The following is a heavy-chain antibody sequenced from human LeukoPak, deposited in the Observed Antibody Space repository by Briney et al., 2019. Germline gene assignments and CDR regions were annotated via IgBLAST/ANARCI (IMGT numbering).Heavy chain of an antibody. CDR1: GGSISSYY. D-gene: IGHD3-10*01. CDR3: ARDYGSYGMDV. J-gene: IGHJ6*02. V-gene: IGHV4-59*01. CDR2: IYYSGST. Sequence: SETLSLTCTVSGGSISSYYWSWIRQPPGKGLEWIGYIYYSGSTNYNPSLKSRVTISIDTSKNQFSLKLSSVTAADTAVYYCARDYGSYGMDVWGQGTTATVSS.